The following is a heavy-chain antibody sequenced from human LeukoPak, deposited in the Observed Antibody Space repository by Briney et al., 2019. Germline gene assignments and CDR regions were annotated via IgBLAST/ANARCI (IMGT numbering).Heavy chain of an antibody. J-gene: IGHJ3*02. CDR3: AKDIGEWLRLGEVEGGGYAFDI. CDR2: ISWNSGSI. V-gene: IGHV3-9*01. Sequence: GGSLRLSCAASGFTFDDYAMPWVRQAPGEGREWVSGISWNSGSIGYADSVKGRFTISRDNAKNSLYLQMNSLRAEDTALYYCAKDIGEWLRLGEVEGGGYAFDIWGQGTMVTVSS. D-gene: IGHD5-12*01. CDR1: GFTFDDYA.